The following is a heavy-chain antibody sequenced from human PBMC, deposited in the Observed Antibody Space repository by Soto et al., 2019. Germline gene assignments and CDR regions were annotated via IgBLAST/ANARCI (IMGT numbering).Heavy chain of an antibody. CDR2: IYYTGTT. CDR3: ARLGGYYQAFDS. J-gene: IGHJ4*01. V-gene: IGHV4-59*08. CDR1: NSPIIDFY. Sequence: LEILSLTCNVSNSPIIDFYWSWFRQPPGQGLEWVGYIYYTGTTTYNPSLRSRVDISIDASKSQFSLDLRSVTAADTAVYYCARLGGYYQAFDSWGHGALVTVS. D-gene: IGHD3-22*01.